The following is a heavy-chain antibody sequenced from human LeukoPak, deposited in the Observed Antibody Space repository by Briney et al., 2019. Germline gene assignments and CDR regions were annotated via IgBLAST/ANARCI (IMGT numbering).Heavy chain of an antibody. J-gene: IGHJ5*02. V-gene: IGHV1-46*01. D-gene: IGHD3-3*01. CDR2: INPSGGTT. CDR3: ARSPRGDFWSGPYNWFDP. CDR1: GYTFTINY. Sequence: GASVKISCKASGYTFTINYLHWVRQAPGQGLEWMGIINPSGGTTIYAQKFQGRVTMTRDTSRSTGYMELSSLRSEDTAVYHCARSPRGDFWSGPYNWFDPWGQGTLVTVSS.